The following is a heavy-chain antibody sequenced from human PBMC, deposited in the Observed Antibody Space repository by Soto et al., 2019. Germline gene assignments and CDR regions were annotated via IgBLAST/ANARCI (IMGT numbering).Heavy chain of an antibody. CDR2: ISSRSDI. CDR1: GFTFSTYS. D-gene: IGHD2-2*02. Sequence: AGGSLRLSCVGSGFTFSTYSINWVRQAPGKGLEWVSSISSRSDIYYADSVKGRFTISRDNAKNSVSLQMNSPRAEDTAVYYCAREYTAWPLAYGLDVWGQGTTVTVSS. J-gene: IGHJ6*02. V-gene: IGHV3-21*01. CDR3: AREYTAWPLAYGLDV.